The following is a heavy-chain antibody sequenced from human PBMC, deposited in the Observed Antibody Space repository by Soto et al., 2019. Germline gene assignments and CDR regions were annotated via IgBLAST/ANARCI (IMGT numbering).Heavy chain of an antibody. CDR3: TRERAVDYYHWFDP. CDR2: IWYDGHKE. Sequence: QVQLVESGGGVVQPEKSLRLSCAASGFIFSNYGMHWVLQAPGKGLEWVAVIWYDGHKEYYADSVKGRFIISRDNSRNTVYLQMNSLRAEDTAVYYCTRERAVDYYHWFDPRGQGTLVTVSS. D-gene: IGHD3-3*02. V-gene: IGHV3-33*01. CDR1: GFIFSNYG. J-gene: IGHJ5*02.